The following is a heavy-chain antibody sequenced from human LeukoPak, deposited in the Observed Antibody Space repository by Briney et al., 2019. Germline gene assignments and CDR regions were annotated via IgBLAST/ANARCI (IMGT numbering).Heavy chain of an antibody. V-gene: IGHV3-30-3*01. Sequence: SPCWKSVGLAISIDAGGCRINATGKGLEWVAVISYDGSNKYYADSVKGRFTISRDNSKNTLYLQMNSLRAEDTAVYYCARDGARDYYDSSGHFDYWGQGTLVTVSS. CDR1: GLAISIDA. J-gene: IGHJ4*02. CDR3: ARDGARDYYDSSGHFDY. D-gene: IGHD3-22*01. CDR2: ISYDGSNK.